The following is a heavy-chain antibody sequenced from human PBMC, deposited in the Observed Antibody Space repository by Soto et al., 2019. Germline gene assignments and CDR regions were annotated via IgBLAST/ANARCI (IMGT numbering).Heavy chain of an antibody. V-gene: IGHV3-30-3*01. Sequence: GGSLRLSCAASGFTFSSYAMHWVRQAPGKGLEWVAVISYDGSNKYYADSVKGRFTISRDNSKNTLYLQMNSLRAEDTAVYYCARDTVRGSHFRSRWLWYFDYWGQGTLVTVSS. J-gene: IGHJ4*02. D-gene: IGHD3-10*01. CDR3: ARDTVRGSHFRSRWLWYFDY. CDR2: ISYDGSNK. CDR1: GFTFSSYA.